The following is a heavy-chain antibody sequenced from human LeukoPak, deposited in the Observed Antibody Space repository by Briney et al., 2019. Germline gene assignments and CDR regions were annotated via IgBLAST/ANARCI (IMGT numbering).Heavy chain of an antibody. J-gene: IGHJ4*02. V-gene: IGHV3-48*04. D-gene: IGHD1-14*01. CDR1: GFTFSGSA. CDR2: ISSSGSTI. Sequence: GGSLRLSCAASGFTFSGSAMHWVRQAPGKGLEWVSYISSSGSTIYYADSVKGRFTISRDNAKNSLYLQMNSLRAEDTAVYHCAREFNPYYFDYWGQGTLVTVSS. CDR3: AREFNPYYFDY.